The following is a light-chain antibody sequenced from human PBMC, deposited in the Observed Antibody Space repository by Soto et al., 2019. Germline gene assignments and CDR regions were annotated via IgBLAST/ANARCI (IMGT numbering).Light chain of an antibody. CDR3: QQASSFPLT. V-gene: IGKV1-12*01. CDR1: QVISSW. J-gene: IGKJ4*01. CDR2: GAS. Sequence: PMTQSPSSVSASVGDSVTITCRASQVISSWLAWYQVKPGKAPKLLIYGASNRESGVPSRFSASESGTLFTLTINSLQPEDFATYYCQQASSFPLTFGGGTTVEI.